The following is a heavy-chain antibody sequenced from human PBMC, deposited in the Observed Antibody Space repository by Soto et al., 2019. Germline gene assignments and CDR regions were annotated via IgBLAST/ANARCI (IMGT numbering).Heavy chain of an antibody. D-gene: IGHD2-2*01. CDR2: IYYSGST. J-gene: IGHJ3*02. Sequence: ETLSLTCTVSGGSVSSGSYYWSWIRQPPGKGLEWIGYIYYSGSTNYNPSLKSRVTISVDTSKNQFSLKLSSVTAADTAVYYCARTYGSSTSCYYDAFDIWGQGTMVIV. V-gene: IGHV4-61*01. CDR1: GGSVSSGSYY. CDR3: ARTYGSSTSCYYDAFDI.